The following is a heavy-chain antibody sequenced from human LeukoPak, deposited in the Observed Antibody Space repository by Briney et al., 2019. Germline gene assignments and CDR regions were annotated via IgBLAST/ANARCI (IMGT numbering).Heavy chain of an antibody. D-gene: IGHD3-9*01. CDR3: ARGPSDDILTGPLDY. V-gene: IGHV4-38-2*02. CDR1: GYSISSGYY. Sequence: PSETLSLTCTVSGYSISSGYYWGWIRQPPGKGLEWIGEIYHSGSTNYNPSLKSRVTISVDKSKNQFSLKLSSVTAADTAVYYCARGPSDDILTGPLDYWGQGTLVTVSS. J-gene: IGHJ4*02. CDR2: IYHSGST.